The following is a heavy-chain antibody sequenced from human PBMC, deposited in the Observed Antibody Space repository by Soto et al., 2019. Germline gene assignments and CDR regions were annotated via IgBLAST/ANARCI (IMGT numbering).Heavy chain of an antibody. V-gene: IGHV4-30-2*01. D-gene: IGHD6-13*01. CDR2: IYHIGST. CDR3: ARALPGIAAAVPHSWVDY. J-gene: IGHJ4*02. CDR1: DSSIRSGCYS. Sequence: TLSLTRAVADSSIRSGCYSWSWIRQPPGKDLEWIGYIYHIGSTYYNPSLKSRVTISVDRAKNQFSLKLSSVTAADTAVYYCARALPGIAAAVPHSWVDYWGQGTLVTVSS.